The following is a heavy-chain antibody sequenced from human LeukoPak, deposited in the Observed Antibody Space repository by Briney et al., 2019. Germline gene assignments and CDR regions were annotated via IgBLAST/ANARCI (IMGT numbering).Heavy chain of an antibody. D-gene: IGHD3-22*01. CDR2: INHSGST. CDR1: GGSFSGYY. V-gene: IGHV4-34*01. Sequence: SETLSLTCAVYGGSFSGYYWSWIRQPPGKGLEWIGEINHSGSTNYNPSLKSRVTISVDTSKNQFSLKLSSVTAADTAVYYCVRDTTYYDSSGSAFDIWGQGTMVTVSS. J-gene: IGHJ3*02. CDR3: VRDTTYYDSSGSAFDI.